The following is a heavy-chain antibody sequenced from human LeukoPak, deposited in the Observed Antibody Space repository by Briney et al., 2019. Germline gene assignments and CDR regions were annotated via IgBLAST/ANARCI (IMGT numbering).Heavy chain of an antibody. CDR2: FDPEDGET. CDR1: GYTLTELS. CDR3: ATDLATIRKKDY. D-gene: IGHD3-3*01. V-gene: IGHV1-24*01. J-gene: IGHJ4*02. Sequence: GASVKVSCKVSGYTLTELSMHWVRQAPGKGLEWMGGFDPEDGETIYAQKFQGRVTMTEDTSTDTAYMELSSLRSEDTAIYYCATDLATIRKKDYWGRGTLVTVSS.